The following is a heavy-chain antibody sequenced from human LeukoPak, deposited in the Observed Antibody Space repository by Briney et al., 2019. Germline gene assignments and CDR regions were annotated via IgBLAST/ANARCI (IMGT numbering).Heavy chain of an antibody. CDR2: IIPILGIA. J-gene: IGHJ5*02. CDR1: GGTFSNYT. V-gene: IGHV1-69*02. D-gene: IGHD3-22*01. Sequence: HGSSVKVSCKASGGTFSNYTISWVRQAPGQGLEWMGRIIPILGIANYAQKFQGRVTITADKSTSTAYMELSSLRSEDTAVYYCARSNYYDNWFDPWGQGTLVTVSS. CDR3: ARSNYYDNWFDP.